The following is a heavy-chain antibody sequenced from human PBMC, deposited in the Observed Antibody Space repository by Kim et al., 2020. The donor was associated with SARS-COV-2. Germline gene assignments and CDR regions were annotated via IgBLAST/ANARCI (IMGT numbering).Heavy chain of an antibody. V-gene: IGHV3-23*01. CDR3: AKRNYYYYGMDV. J-gene: IGHJ6*02. Sequence: YYADSVKGRFTISRDHSKNTLYLQMNSLRAEDTAVYYCAKRNYYYYGMDVWGQGTTVTVSS.